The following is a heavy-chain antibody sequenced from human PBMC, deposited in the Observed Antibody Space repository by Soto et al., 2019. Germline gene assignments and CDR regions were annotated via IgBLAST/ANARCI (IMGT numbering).Heavy chain of an antibody. V-gene: IGHV3-74*01. D-gene: IGHD3-10*01. CDR3: ARVIWFGEVDDY. J-gene: IGHJ4*02. CDR2: INTDGSST. Sequence: EVQLVESGGGLVQPGGSLRLSCAASGFSFSSYWMHWVRQAPGKGLVWVSHINTDGSSTSYADSVKGRFTISRDNAKNTLYLQMNSLRVEDTAVYYCARVIWFGEVDDYWGQGTLVTVSS. CDR1: GFSFSSYW.